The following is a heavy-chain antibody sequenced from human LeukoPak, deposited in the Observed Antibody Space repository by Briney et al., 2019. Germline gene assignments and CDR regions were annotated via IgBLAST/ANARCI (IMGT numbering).Heavy chain of an antibody. CDR3: AAVVHSSGWYGGGY. D-gene: IGHD6-19*01. Sequence: ASVKVSCKASGYTFTSYYMHWVRQARGQRLEWIGWIVVGSGNTNYAQKFQERVTITRDMSTSTAYMELSSLRSEDTAVYYCAAVVHSSGWYGGGYWGQGTLVTVSS. CDR2: IVVGSGNT. V-gene: IGHV1-58*02. CDR1: GYTFTSYY. J-gene: IGHJ4*02.